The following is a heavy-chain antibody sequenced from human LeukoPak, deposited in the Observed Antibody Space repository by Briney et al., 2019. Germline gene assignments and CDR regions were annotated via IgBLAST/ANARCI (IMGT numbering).Heavy chain of an antibody. Sequence: SETLSLTCAVYGGSFSGYYWSWIRQPPGKGLEWIGEINHSGSTNCNPSLKSRVTISVDTSKNQFSLGLASVTAADTAVYYCTTYYSSDPYKFDYWGQGTLVTVSS. CDR3: TTYYSSDPYKFDY. D-gene: IGHD3-22*01. J-gene: IGHJ4*02. CDR1: GGSFSGYY. V-gene: IGHV4-34*06. CDR2: INHSGST.